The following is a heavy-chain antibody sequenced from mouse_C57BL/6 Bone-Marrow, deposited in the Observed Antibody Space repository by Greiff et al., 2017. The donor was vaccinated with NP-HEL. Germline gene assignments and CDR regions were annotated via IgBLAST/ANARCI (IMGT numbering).Heavy chain of an antibody. CDR1: GYTFTSYG. CDR3: ARGGNRWFAY. CDR2: IYPRSGNT. Sequence: VKLQQSGAELARPGASVKLSCKASGYTFTSYGISWVKQRTGQGLEWIGEIYPRSGNTYYNEKFKGKATLTADKSSSTAYMELRSLTSEDSAVYFCARGGNRWFAYWGQGTLVTVSA. D-gene: IGHD2-1*01. V-gene: IGHV1-81*01. J-gene: IGHJ3*01.